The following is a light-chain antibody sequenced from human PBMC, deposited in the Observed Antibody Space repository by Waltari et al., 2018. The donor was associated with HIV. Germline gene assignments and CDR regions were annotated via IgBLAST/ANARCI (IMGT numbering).Light chain of an antibody. CDR3: AAWDDSLWV. CDR1: SSNIGSNY. Sequence: QSVLTQPPSASGTPGQRVTISCSGRSSNIGSNYVYWYQQLPGTAPKLLIYTNNQRPSGVPDRFSGSKSGTSASLAISGLRSEDEADYYCAAWDDSLWVFGGGTKLTVL. V-gene: IGLV1-47*01. J-gene: IGLJ3*02. CDR2: TNN.